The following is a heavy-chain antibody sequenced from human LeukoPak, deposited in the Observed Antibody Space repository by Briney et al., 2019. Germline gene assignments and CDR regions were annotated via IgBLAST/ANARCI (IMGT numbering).Heavy chain of an antibody. V-gene: IGHV3-23*01. Sequence: GASLRLSCADSGFTFSSYGMTWVRMAPGNGLEWVSTISSSGGSTYYADSVKGRFTISRDNSKNTVYLQMNSLRAEDTAVYYCGKEFSNSWLFWGQGTLVTVPS. CDR2: ISSSGGST. D-gene: IGHD6-13*01. J-gene: IGHJ4*02. CDR3: GKEFSNSWLF. CDR1: GFTFSSYG.